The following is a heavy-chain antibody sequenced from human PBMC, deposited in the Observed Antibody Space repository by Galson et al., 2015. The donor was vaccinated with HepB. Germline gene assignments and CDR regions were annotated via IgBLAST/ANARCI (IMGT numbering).Heavy chain of an antibody. V-gene: IGHV1-2*02. CDR1: GYTFTGYY. D-gene: IGHD2-2*01. Sequence: SVKVSCKASGYTFTGYYMHWVRQAPGQGLEWMGWINPNSGGTNYAQKFQGRVTMTRDTSISTAYMELSRLRSDDTAVYYCASGYCSSTSCSSFDYWGQGTLVTVSS. CDR2: INPNSGGT. CDR3: ASGYCSSTSCSSFDY. J-gene: IGHJ4*02.